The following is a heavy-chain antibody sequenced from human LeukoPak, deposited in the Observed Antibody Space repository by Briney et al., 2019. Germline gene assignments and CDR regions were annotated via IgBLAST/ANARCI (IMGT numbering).Heavy chain of an antibody. V-gene: IGHV3-7*01. J-gene: IGHJ3*02. CDR3: ARPGSYGAFDI. CDR2: IKQDGSEK. CDR1: GFTFSSYW. Sequence: PGGSLRLSCAASGFTFSSYWMSWVRQAPGKGLEWVANIKQDGSEKYYVDSVKGRFTISRDNAKNSLYQQMNSLRAENTAVYYCARPGSYGAFDIWGQGTMVTVSS. D-gene: IGHD1-26*01.